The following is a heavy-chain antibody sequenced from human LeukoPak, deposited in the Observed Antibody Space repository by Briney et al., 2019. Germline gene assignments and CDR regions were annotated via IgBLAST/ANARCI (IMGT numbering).Heavy chain of an antibody. J-gene: IGHJ4*02. CDR1: GGSISSYY. Sequence: SETLSLTCTVSGGSISSYYWSWIRQPAGKGLEWIGRIYNTGSTSYNPSLNSRVTISVDTSKNQFSLKLSSVTAADTAVYYCARHQIESYYYDSSGYIVDYWGQGTLVTVSS. V-gene: IGHV4-4*07. D-gene: IGHD3-22*01. CDR3: ARHQIESYYYDSSGYIVDY. CDR2: IYNTGST.